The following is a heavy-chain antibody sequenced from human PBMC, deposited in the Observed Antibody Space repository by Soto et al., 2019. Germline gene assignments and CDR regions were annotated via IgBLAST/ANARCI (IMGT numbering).Heavy chain of an antibody. D-gene: IGHD3-9*01. CDR1: GGSISSSSYY. V-gene: IGHV4-39*01. J-gene: IGHJ4*02. CDR2: IYYSGST. Sequence: SETLSLTCTVSGGSISSSSYYWGWIRQPPGKGLEWIGSIYYSGSTYYNPSLKSRVTISVDTSKNQFSLKLSSVTAADTAVYYCARHSAPLRYFDWLPCDFDYWGQGTLVTVS. CDR3: ARHSAPLRYFDWLPCDFDY.